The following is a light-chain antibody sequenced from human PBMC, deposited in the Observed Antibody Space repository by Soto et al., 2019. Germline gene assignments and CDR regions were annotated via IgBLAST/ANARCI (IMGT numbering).Light chain of an antibody. V-gene: IGLV1-44*01. CDR2: SHN. CDR1: RANIGSNT. Sequence: QSVLTQPPSASGAPGQRVTISCSGSRANIGSNTVNWYQQLPGTAPKLLIYSHNQRRAGVPDRFSVSKSGTSASLAISGLQSEDEADYYCATWDDILDGDVLGTGTKLTVL. CDR3: ATWDDILDGDV. J-gene: IGLJ1*01.